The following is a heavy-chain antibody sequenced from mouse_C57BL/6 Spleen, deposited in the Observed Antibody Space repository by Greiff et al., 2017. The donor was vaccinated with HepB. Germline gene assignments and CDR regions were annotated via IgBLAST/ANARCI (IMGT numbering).Heavy chain of an antibody. CDR1: GYTFTSYW. V-gene: IGHV1-55*01. Sequence: VQLQQPGAELVKPGASVKMSCKASGYTFTSYWITWVKPRPGQGLEWIGDIYPGSGSTNYNEKFKSKATLTVDTSSSTAYMQLSSLTSEDSAVYYCASQDYYGSSNWYFDVWGTGTTVTVSS. D-gene: IGHD1-1*01. CDR2: IYPGSGST. CDR3: ASQDYYGSSNWYFDV. J-gene: IGHJ1*03.